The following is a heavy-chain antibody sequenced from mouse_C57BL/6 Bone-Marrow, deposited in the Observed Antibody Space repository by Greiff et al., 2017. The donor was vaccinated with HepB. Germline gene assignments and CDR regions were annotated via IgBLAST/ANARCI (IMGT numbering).Heavy chain of an antibody. CDR3: AVDGNYDY. J-gene: IGHJ2*01. CDR1: GYAFSSSW. D-gene: IGHD2-1*01. V-gene: IGHV1-82*01. CDR2: IYPGDGDT. Sequence: QVQLQQSGPELVKPGASVKISCKASGYAFSSSWLNWVKQRPGKGLEWIGRIYPGDGDTNYNGKFTGKATLTADKSSSTAYMQLSSLTSEDSAVYIGAVDGNYDYWGQGTTLTVTS.